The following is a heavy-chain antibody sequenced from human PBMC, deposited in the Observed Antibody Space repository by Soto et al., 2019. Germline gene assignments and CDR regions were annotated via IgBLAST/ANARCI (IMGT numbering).Heavy chain of an antibody. CDR1: GGTLSSYA. J-gene: IGHJ6*02. V-gene: IGHV1-69*01. CDR2: IIPIFGTA. CDR3: AIKYCSGGPVGNYYYYYGMDV. Sequence: QVQLVQSGAEVKKPGSSVKVSSKASGGTLSSYAISWVRQAPGQGIEWMGGIIPIFGTAKYAQKFQGRVTITADESTSIAYMELSSLRSEDTAVYYCAIKYCSGGPVGNYYYYYGMDVWGQGTTVTVSS. D-gene: IGHD3-10*01.